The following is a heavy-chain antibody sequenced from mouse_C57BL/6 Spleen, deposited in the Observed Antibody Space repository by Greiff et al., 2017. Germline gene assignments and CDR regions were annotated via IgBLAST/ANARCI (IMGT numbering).Heavy chain of an antibody. Sequence: QVQLQQPGAELVMPGASVKLSCKASGYTFTSYWMHWVKQRPGQGLEWIGEIDPSDSYTNYNQKFKGKSTLTVDKSSSTAYMQLSSLTSEDSAVYYCAGLIAAVVATDWYFDVWGTGTTVTVSS. CDR2: IDPSDSYT. CDR3: AGLIAAVVATDWYFDV. V-gene: IGHV1-69*01. D-gene: IGHD1-1*01. CDR1: GYTFTSYW. J-gene: IGHJ1*03.